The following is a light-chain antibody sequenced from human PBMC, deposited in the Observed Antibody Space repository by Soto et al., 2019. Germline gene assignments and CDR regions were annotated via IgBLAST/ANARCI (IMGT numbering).Light chain of an antibody. CDR2: RAS. CDR1: QSISSW. J-gene: IGKJ2*03. V-gene: IGKV1-5*03. CDR3: QRYNWYPYS. Sequence: DIQMTQSPSTLSASVGDRVTITCRASQSISSWLAWYQQKPGEAPKLLIYRASILESGVPSRFSGSGSGTEFTLTISSLQSDDCATYYCQRYNWYPYSFGQGTKLEIK.